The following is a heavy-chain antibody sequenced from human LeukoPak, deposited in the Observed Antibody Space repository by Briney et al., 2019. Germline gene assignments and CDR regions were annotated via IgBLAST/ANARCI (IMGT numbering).Heavy chain of an antibody. CDR2: ISSNFSYI. V-gene: IGHV3-21*01. Sequence: GGSLRLSCAASGFTFSTYSMNWVRQAPGKGLEWVSSISSNFSYIHYADSVKGRFTISRDNAKNSLYLQMNSLRAEDTAVYYCAGFCSGDACYPYWGQGTLVTVSS. CDR1: GFTFSTYS. CDR3: AGFCSGDACYPY. D-gene: IGHD2-15*01. J-gene: IGHJ4*02.